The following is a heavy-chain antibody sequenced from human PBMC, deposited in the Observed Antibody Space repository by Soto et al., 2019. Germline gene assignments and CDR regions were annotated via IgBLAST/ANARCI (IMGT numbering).Heavy chain of an antibody. V-gene: IGHV3-53*02. CDR3: ARGLWLVIGEYDFDY. Sequence: EVQLVETGGGLIQPGGSLRLSCAASGFTVSSNYMSWVRQAPGKGLEWVSVIYSGGSTYYADSVKGRFTISRDNSKNTLYLQMNSLTAYDTAVYYCARGLWLVIGEYDFDYWGQGTLVVVSS. D-gene: IGHD6-19*01. CDR1: GFTVSSNY. J-gene: IGHJ4*02. CDR2: IYSGGST.